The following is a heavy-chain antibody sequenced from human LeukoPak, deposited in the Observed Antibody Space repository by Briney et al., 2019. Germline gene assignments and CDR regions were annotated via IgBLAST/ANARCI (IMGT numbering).Heavy chain of an antibody. J-gene: IGHJ6*02. Sequence: GESLKISCKGAGYSFTSYWIGWVRQMPGTGLEGMGIVYPGDADTRYSPSFQGQVTISADKSISTAYLQWSSLKASDTAMYYCARRVGTAGIDGMDVWGQGTTVTVSS. V-gene: IGHV5-51*01. CDR2: VYPGDADT. D-gene: IGHD6-13*01. CDR1: GYSFTSYW. CDR3: ARRVGTAGIDGMDV.